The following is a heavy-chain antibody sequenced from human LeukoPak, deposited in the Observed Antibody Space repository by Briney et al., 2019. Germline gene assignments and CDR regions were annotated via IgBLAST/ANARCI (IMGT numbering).Heavy chain of an antibody. CDR3: ARSTYNNGLTDY. V-gene: IGHV1-18*01. CDR1: GYSFSSYG. CDR2: ISAYDGDT. J-gene: IGHJ4*02. Sequence: ASVKVSCKASGYSFSSYGITWVRQAPAQGLEWMGWISAYDGDTRYAQQVQDRVTMTTDTSTSTAYMELRSLRSDDTATYYCARSTYNNGLTDYWGQGTLVTVSS. D-gene: IGHD6-25*01.